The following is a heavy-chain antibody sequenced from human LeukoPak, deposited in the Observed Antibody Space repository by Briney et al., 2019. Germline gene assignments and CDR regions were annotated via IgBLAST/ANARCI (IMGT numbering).Heavy chain of an antibody. V-gene: IGHV3-20*04. J-gene: IGHJ3*02. D-gene: IGHD3-22*01. CDR2: INWNGGST. CDR1: GFTFDDYG. CDR3: ARPREDYYDSSGYLRGAFDI. Sequence: GGSLRLSCAASGFTFDDYGMSWVRQAPGKGLEWVSGINWNGGSTGYADSVKGRFTISRDNAKNSLYLQMNSLRAEDTALYYCARPREDYYDSSGYLRGAFDIWGQGTMVTVSS.